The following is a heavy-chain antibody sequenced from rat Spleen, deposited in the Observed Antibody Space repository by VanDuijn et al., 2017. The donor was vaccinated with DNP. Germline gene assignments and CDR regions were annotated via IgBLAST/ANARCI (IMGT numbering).Heavy chain of an antibody. Sequence: EVQLVESGGGLVQPGRSLKLSCATSGFTFSYYGMAWVRQAPTKGLEWVASISTGGGNTYYRDSVKGRFTISRDNAKSTLYLQMDSLRSEDTATYYCAKAGGYSPWYFDYWGQGVMVTVSS. D-gene: IGHD1-11*01. CDR3: AKAGGYSPWYFDY. CDR2: ISTGGGNT. V-gene: IGHV5S13*01. CDR1: GFTFSYYG. J-gene: IGHJ2*01.